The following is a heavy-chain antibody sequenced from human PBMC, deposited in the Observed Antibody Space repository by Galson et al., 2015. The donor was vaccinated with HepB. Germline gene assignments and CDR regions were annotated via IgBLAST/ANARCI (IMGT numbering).Heavy chain of an antibody. CDR1: GFTFSSYS. Sequence: SLRLSCAASGFTFSSYSMNWVRQAPGKGLEWVSYISSSSSTIYYADSVKGRFTISRDNAKNSLYLQMNSLRAEDTAVYYCASERSYYVSSGYPPFDDWGQGTLVIVSS. CDR3: ASERSYYVSSGYPPFDD. D-gene: IGHD3-22*01. CDR2: ISSSSSTI. V-gene: IGHV3-48*01. J-gene: IGHJ4*02.